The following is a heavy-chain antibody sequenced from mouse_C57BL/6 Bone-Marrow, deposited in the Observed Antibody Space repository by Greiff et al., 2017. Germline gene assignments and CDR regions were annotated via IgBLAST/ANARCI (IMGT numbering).Heavy chain of an antibody. CDR1: GYTFTSYW. D-gene: IGHD2-5*01. CDR3: ATTYDSNYWYFDV. CDR2: IYPGSGST. V-gene: IGHV1-55*01. J-gene: IGHJ1*03. Sequence: VQLQQPGAELVKPGASVKMSCKASGYTFTSYWITWVKQRPGQGLEWIGDIYPGSGSTNYNEKFKSKATLTVDTSSSTAYMQLSSLTSEDSAVYYWATTYDSNYWYFDVWGTGTTVTVSA.